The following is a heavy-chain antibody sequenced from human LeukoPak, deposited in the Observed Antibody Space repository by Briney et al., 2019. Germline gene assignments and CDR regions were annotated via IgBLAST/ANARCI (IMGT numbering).Heavy chain of an antibody. CDR1: GYTFTGYY. D-gene: IGHD3-16*02. J-gene: IGHJ4*02. V-gene: IGHV1-2*06. Sequence: ASVKVSCKASGYTFTGYYMHWVRQAPGQGLEWMGRINPNSGGTNYAQKFQGRVTMTRDTSISTAYMELSRLRSDDTAGYYCARDRGLFKFGGVIAAIYWGQGTLVTVSS. CDR2: INPNSGGT. CDR3: ARDRGLFKFGGVIAAIY.